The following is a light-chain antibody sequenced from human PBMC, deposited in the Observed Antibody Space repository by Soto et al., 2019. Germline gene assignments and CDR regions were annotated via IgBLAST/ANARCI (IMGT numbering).Light chain of an antibody. CDR1: QSVSTY. Sequence: ESVLTQSPGTLSLSPGERATLSCLASQSVSTYLAWYQQKPGQAPRLLIYDASSRATGIPARFSGSGSGTDFTLTISSVEPEDFAVYYCQQRSNWITFGQGTRLEIK. CDR3: QQRSNWIT. CDR2: DAS. V-gene: IGKV3-11*01. J-gene: IGKJ5*01.